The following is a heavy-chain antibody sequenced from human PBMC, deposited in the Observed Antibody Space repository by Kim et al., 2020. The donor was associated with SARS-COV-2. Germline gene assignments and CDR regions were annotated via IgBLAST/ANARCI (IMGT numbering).Heavy chain of an antibody. CDR3: AKDYRSGYSGYDIGD. Sequence: GGSLRLSCAASGFTSINYAMSWVRQAPGKGLEWVSAFSSGSGGVTYYADSVKGRFTISRDNSKNTVYLQMNSLRAEDTAVYYCAKDYRSGYSGYDIGDWGQGTLVTVSS. V-gene: IGHV3-23*01. CDR1: GFTSINYA. CDR2: FSSGSGGVT. J-gene: IGHJ4*02. D-gene: IGHD5-12*01.